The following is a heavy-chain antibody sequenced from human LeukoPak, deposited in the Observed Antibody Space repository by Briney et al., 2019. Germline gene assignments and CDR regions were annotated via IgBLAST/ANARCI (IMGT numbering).Heavy chain of an antibody. J-gene: IGHJ4*02. Sequence: PGGSLRLSCAASGFTFSSYAMHWVRQAPGKGLEWVAVISYDGSNKYYADSVRGRFTISRDNSKNTLYLQMNSLRAEDRAVYYCARAYSSGYYDYWGQGTLVTVSS. CDR2: ISYDGSNK. V-gene: IGHV3-30*01. D-gene: IGHD3-22*01. CDR1: GFTFSSYA. CDR3: ARAYSSGYYDY.